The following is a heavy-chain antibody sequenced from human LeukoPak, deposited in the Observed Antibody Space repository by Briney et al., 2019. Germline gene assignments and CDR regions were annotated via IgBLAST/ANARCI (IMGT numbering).Heavy chain of an antibody. CDR1: GYSFTSYW. CDR2: IDPSDSYT. V-gene: IGHV5-10-1*01. Sequence: GESLRISCKGSGYSFTSYWISWVRQMPGKVLEWMGRIDPSDSYTNYSPSFQGHVTISADKSISTAYLQWSSLKASDTAVYYCVINYGDYGGFDYWGQGTLVTVSS. D-gene: IGHD4-17*01. CDR3: VINYGDYGGFDY. J-gene: IGHJ4*02.